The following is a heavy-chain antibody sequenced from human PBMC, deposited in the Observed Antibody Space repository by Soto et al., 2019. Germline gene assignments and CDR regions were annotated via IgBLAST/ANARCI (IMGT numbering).Heavy chain of an antibody. J-gene: IGHJ5*02. V-gene: IGHV3-23*01. CDR3: AKDYESYQLRNNWFDP. D-gene: IGHD2-2*01. CDR2: FSGSGGST. CDR1: GFTFSSYA. Sequence: GGSLRLSCAASGFTFSSYAMSWVRQAPGKGLEWVSAFSGSGGSTYYADSVKGRFTISRDNSKNTLYLQMNSLRAEDTAVYYCAKDYESYQLRNNWFDPWGQGTLVTVSS.